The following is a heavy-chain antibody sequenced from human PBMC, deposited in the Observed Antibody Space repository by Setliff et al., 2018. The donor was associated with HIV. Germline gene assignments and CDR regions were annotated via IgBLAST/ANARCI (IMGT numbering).Heavy chain of an antibody. CDR2: IYPSGNI. CDR3: ARDAGPHYGSGPPLEY. Sequence: SETLSLTCTVSGGSISRYYWSWIRQPAGKGLEWIGRIYPSGNINYNPSRKSRLTMSIDTSKNQFSLKLSSVTATDTAVYYCARDAGPHYGSGPPLEYWGQGIQVTVSS. V-gene: IGHV4-4*07. CDR1: GGSISRYY. J-gene: IGHJ4*02. D-gene: IGHD3-10*01.